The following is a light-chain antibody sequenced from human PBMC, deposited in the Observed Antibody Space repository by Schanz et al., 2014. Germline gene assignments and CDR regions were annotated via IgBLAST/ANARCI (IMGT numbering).Light chain of an antibody. CDR3: SSYTRSSTQV. CDR2: EGS. CDR1: TSDIGSYDF. Sequence: QSALTQPASVSGAPGQSITISCTGTTSDIGSYDFVSWYRQHPGEAPKLMIYEGSKRPSGVPDRFSGSKSGNTASLTVSGLQAEDEADYYCSSYTRSSTQVFGGGTKLTVL. J-gene: IGLJ3*02. V-gene: IGLV2-14*02.